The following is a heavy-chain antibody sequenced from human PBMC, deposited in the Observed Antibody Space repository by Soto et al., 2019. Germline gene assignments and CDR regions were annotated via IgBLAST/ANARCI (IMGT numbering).Heavy chain of an antibody. Sequence: GASMKLSRKSSGGPFSSYAISWVRQAPGQGLEWMGGIIPIFGTANYAQKFQGRVTITADESTSTAYMELSSLRSEDTAVYYCARVEGPWGQGTLVTVSS. CDR1: GGPFSSYA. V-gene: IGHV1-69*13. CDR2: IIPIFGTA. CDR3: ARVEGP. J-gene: IGHJ5*02.